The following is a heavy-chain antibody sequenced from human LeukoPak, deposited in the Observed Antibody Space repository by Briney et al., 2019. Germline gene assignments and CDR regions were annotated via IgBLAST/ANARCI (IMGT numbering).Heavy chain of an antibody. CDR1: GYTFTSYG. D-gene: IGHD3-22*01. CDR2: ISAYNGNT. J-gene: IGHJ6*02. Sequence: APVKVSCKASGYTFTSYGIGWVRQAPGQGLEWMGWISAYNGNTNYAQKLQGRVTMTTDTSTSTAYMELRSLRSDDTAVYYCARDYGNYDSSGYYYYYYYYGMDVWGQGTTVTVSS. V-gene: IGHV1-18*01. CDR3: ARDYGNYDSSGYYYYYYYYGMDV.